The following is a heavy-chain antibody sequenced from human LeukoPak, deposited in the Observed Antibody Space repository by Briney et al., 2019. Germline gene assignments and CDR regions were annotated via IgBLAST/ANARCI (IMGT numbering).Heavy chain of an antibody. CDR1: GFTFSSYA. J-gene: IGHJ4*02. Sequence: SGGSLRLSCAASGFTFSSYAMSWVRQAPGKGLEWVSAISGSGGSTYYADSVKGRFTISRDNSKNTLYLQMNSLRAEDTAVYYCATANYYDSSGYYYEVDFDYWGQGTLVTVSS. CDR2: ISGSGGST. D-gene: IGHD3-22*01. CDR3: ATANYYDSSGYYYEVDFDY. V-gene: IGHV3-23*01.